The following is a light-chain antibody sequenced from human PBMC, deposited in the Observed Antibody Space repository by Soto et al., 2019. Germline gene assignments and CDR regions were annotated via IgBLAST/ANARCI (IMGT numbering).Light chain of an antibody. CDR3: QQYNSWPLT. Sequence: EIVLTQSPATLSLSPGERATLSCRASQSVSSYLAWYQQKPGQAPRLLIYDASNRATGIPARFSGSGSGTDFTLTISSLQSEDFAVYYCQQYNSWPLTFGQGTKVEIK. V-gene: IGKV3-11*01. CDR1: QSVSSY. CDR2: DAS. J-gene: IGKJ1*01.